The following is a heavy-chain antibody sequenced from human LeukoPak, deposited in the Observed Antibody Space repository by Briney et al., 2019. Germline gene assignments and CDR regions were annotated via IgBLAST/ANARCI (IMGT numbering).Heavy chain of an antibody. V-gene: IGHV7-4-1*02. D-gene: IGHD2-2*01. Sequence: GASVKVSCKVSGYTLTELSMHWVRQAPGQGLEWMGWINTNTGNPTYAQGFTGRFVFSLDTSVSTAYLQISSLKAEDTAVYYCARDPVVVVVPAAMFSWFDPWGQGTLVTVSS. CDR2: INTNTGNP. CDR1: GYTLTELS. J-gene: IGHJ5*02. CDR3: ARDPVVVVVPAAMFSWFDP.